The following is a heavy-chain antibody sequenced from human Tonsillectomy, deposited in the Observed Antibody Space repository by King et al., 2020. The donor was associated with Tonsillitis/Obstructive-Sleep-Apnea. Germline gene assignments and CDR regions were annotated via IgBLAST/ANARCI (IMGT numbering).Heavy chain of an antibody. CDR2: INHSGST. D-gene: IGHD3-3*01. CDR1: GGSISGYY. Sequence: VQLQQWGAGLLKPSETLSLTCAVYGGSISGYYWSWIRQPQGQGKEWDGEINHSGSTNYNQSLKSRVTITVDTYKNQFSLKLSYVTAAATAVYYCAGGVVEYYDFWGGSLGYSYMDLWGKGTAVTVSS. J-gene: IGHJ6*03. V-gene: IGHV4-34*01. CDR3: AGGVVEYYDFWGGSLGYSYMDL.